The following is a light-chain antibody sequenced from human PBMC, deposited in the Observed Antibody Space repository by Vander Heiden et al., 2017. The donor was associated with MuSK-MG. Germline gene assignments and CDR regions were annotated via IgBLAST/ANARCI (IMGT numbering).Light chain of an antibody. Sequence: QSVLTQPPSVSGAPGQRVTISCTGSSSNIGAGYDVHWYQQLPGTAPKLLSYGNSNRPSGGPDRFSGSKSGTSASPAITGLQAEDEADYYGQSYDSSLSGSMVFGGGTKLTVL. V-gene: IGLV1-40*01. CDR2: GNS. J-gene: IGLJ3*02. CDR3: QSYDSSLSGSMV. CDR1: SSNIGAGYD.